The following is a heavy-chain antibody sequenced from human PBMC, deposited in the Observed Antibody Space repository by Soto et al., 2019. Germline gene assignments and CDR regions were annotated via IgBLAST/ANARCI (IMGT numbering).Heavy chain of an antibody. CDR2: ISGSGGST. V-gene: IGHV3-23*01. CDR3: VTNPNFYYDTSGFYEEPVFQH. Sequence: GGSLRLSCAASEFPFSSYAMSWVRQAPGKGLEWVSAISGSGGSTYYADSVKGRFTISRNDSKATIYLQMKSLKAEDTAVYYCVTNPNFYYDTSGFYEEPVFQHWGQGALVTVSS. D-gene: IGHD3-22*01. J-gene: IGHJ1*01. CDR1: EFPFSSYA.